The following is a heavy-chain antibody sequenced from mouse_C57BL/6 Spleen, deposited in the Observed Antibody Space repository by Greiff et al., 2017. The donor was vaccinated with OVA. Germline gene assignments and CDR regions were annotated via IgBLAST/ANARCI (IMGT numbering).Heavy chain of an antibody. J-gene: IGHJ1*03. D-gene: IGHD4-1*01. CDR2: IYPGDGDT. CDR1: GYAFSSSW. CDR3: ASELGTWYFDV. Sequence: QVQLQQSGPELVKPGASVKISCKASGYAFSSSWMNWVKQRPGKGLEWIGRIYPGDGDTNYNGKFKGKATLTADKSSSTAYMQLSSLTSEDSAVYFCASELGTWYFDVWGTGTTVTVSS. V-gene: IGHV1-82*01.